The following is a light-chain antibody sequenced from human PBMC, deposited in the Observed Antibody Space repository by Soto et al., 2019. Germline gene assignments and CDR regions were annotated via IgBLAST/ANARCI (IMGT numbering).Light chain of an antibody. CDR1: NDDIGAYNY. Sequence: QSALTQPASVSGSPGQSITISCTGTNDDIGAYNYVSWYQQHPGEAPKLMIHDVTNRPPGVSNRFTGSKSGNTASLTISGLQAEDEADYYCSSYSGTSIVIFGGGTQLTVL. V-gene: IGLV2-14*03. CDR3: SSYSGTSIVI. CDR2: DVT. J-gene: IGLJ2*01.